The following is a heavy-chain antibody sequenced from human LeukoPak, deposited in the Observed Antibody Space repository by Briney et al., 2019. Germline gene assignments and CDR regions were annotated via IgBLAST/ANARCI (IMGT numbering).Heavy chain of an antibody. J-gene: IGHJ6*03. CDR3: ASGSGSYRTPYYYMDV. V-gene: IGHV3-53*01. CDR2: IYSGGST. D-gene: IGHD3-10*01. Sequence: PGGSLRLSCAASGFTVSSNYMSWVRQALGKGLEWVSVIYSGGSTYYADSVKGRFTISRDNSKNTLYLQMNNLRAEDTAVYYCASGSGSYRTPYYYMDVWGKGTTVTVPS. CDR1: GFTVSSNY.